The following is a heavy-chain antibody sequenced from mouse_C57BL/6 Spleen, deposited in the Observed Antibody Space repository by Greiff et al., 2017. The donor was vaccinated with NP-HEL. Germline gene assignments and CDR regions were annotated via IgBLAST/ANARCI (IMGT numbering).Heavy chain of an antibody. CDR2: FNPNNGGT. Sequence: VQLQQSGPELVKPGASVKISCKASGYTFTDYYMNWVKQSHGKSLEWIGVFNPNNGGTNYNQKFKGKATLPVDKSSSTAYMELRSLTSEDSAVYYCARSGDGYYDYWGQGTTLTVSS. CDR3: ARSGDGYYDY. J-gene: IGHJ2*01. V-gene: IGHV1-26*01. CDR1: GYTFTDYY. D-gene: IGHD2-3*01.